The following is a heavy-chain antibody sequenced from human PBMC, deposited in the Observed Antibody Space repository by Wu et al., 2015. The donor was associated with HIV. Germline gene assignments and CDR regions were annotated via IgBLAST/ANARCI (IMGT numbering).Heavy chain of an antibody. CDR2: VSPYNGNT. Sequence: QVQLMQSGGEVKRPGASVKVSCKASGYTFINYGIIWVRQVPGQGPEWMGWVSPYNGNTRYGQKFQGRVTMTRDTSISTAYMELNRLRSDDTAVYYCASYYGPGSSFDYWGQGTLVTVSS. D-gene: IGHD3-10*01. CDR1: GYTFINYG. J-gene: IGHJ4*02. CDR3: ASYYGPGSSFDY. V-gene: IGHV1-18*01.